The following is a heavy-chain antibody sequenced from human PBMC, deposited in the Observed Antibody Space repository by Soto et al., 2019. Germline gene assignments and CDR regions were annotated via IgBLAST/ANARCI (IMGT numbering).Heavy chain of an antibody. D-gene: IGHD3-10*01. Sequence: GGSLSLSCAASGFTFSSYGMHWVRQAPGKGLEWVAVIWYDGSNKYYADSVKGRFTISRDNSKNTLYLQMNSLRAEDTAVYYCARGDYYGSGSYYTDYYGMDVWGQGTTVTVSS. CDR2: IWYDGSNK. J-gene: IGHJ6*02. CDR1: GFTFSSYG. CDR3: ARGDYYGSGSYYTDYYGMDV. V-gene: IGHV3-33*01.